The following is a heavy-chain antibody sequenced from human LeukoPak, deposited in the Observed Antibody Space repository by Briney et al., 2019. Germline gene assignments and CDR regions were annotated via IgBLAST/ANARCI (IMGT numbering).Heavy chain of an antibody. CDR3: GRASTCSEDEYYFDY. CDR2: IYYSGST. V-gene: IGHV4-59*01. CDR1: GGSISSYY. J-gene: IGHJ4*02. D-gene: IGHD1-1*01. Sequence: PSETLSLTCTVSGGSISSYYWSWIRQPPGKGLEWIGYIYYSGSTNYNPSLKSRVTISVDTSKNQFSLKLSSVTAADTSVYYCGRASTCSEDEYYFDYWGQGTLVTVSS.